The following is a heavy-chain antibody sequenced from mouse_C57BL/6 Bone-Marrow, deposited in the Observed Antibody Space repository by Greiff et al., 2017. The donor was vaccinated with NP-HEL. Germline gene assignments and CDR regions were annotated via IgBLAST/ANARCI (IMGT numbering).Heavy chain of an antibody. CDR1: GFTFSSYA. V-gene: IGHV5-4*01. D-gene: IGHD2-2*01. J-gene: IGHJ3*01. CDR2: ISDGGSYT. Sequence: EVHLVESGGGLVKPGGSLKLSCAASGFTFSSYAMSWVRQTPEKRLEWVATISDGGSYTYYPDNVKGRFTISRDNAKNNLYLQMSHLKSEDTAMYYCARDGYDWFAYWGQGTLVTVSA. CDR3: ARDGYDWFAY.